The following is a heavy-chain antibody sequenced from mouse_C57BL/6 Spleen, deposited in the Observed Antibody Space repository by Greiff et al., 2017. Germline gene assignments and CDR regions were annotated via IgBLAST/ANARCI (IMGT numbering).Heavy chain of an antibody. J-gene: IGHJ1*03. V-gene: IGHV3-6*01. CDR1: GYSITSGYY. D-gene: IGHD1-1*01. CDR2: ISYDGSN. Sequence: EVQLVESGPGLVKPSQSLSLTCSVTGYSITSGYYWNWIRQFPGNKLEWMGYISYDGSNNYNPSLKNRISITRDTSKNQFFLKLNSVTTEDTATYYCARIYGSSYWYFDVWGTGTTVTVSS. CDR3: ARIYGSSYWYFDV.